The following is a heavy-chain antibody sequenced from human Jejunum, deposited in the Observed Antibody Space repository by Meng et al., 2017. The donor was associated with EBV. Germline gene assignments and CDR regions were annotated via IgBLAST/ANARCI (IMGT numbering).Heavy chain of an antibody. J-gene: IGHJ4*02. CDR3: ARVVNWDYGDYGAFDY. V-gene: IGHV4-34*01. D-gene: IGHD4-17*01. Sequence: LQQWVHGLVTRLGTLSPTWLVSREAFLDPFGGWIRQPPGKGLDWIGDLNQSGRTTYNPSLESRVTLSVATSKNHFSLRLNSVTAADTAIYYCARVVNWDYGDYGAFDYWGQGALVTVSS. CDR1: REAFLDPF. CDR2: LNQSGRT.